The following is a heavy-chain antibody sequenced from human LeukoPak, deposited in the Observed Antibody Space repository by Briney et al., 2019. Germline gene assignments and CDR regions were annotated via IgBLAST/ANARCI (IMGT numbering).Heavy chain of an antibody. CDR1: GFTFSSYS. CDR3: ARSSRGGYYYYGMDV. CDR2: ISSSSSTI. Sequence: PGGSLRLSCAASGFTFSSYSMNWVRQAPGKGLEWVSYISSSSSTIYYADSVKGRFTISRDNAKNSLYLQMNSLRAEDTAVYYCARSSRGGYYYYGMDVWGQGTTVTVSS. J-gene: IGHJ6*02. D-gene: IGHD3-10*01. V-gene: IGHV3-48*01.